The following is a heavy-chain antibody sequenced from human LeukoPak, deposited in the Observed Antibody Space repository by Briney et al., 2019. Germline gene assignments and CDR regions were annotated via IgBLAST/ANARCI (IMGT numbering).Heavy chain of an antibody. CDR1: GYSFTSYW. CDR3: ARLEYDFWSGYYQYLDY. D-gene: IGHD3-3*01. CDR2: IYPGDSDT. Sequence: GESLKISCKGSGYSFTSYWIGWVRQMPGKGLEWMGIIYPGDSDTRYSPSFQGQVTISADKSISTAYLQWSSLKASDTAMYYCARLEYDFWSGYYQYLDYWGQGTLVTVSS. J-gene: IGHJ4*02. V-gene: IGHV5-51*01.